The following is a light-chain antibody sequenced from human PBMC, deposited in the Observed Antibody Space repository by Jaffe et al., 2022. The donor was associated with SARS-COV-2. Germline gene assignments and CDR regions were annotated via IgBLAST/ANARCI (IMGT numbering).Light chain of an antibody. Sequence: EIALTQSPDTLSLSPGESVTLSCRASHDVGTSLAWYQQKPGQPPRLLVYDASIRATGIPARFSGGGSGIDFTLTISSLEPEDFALYYCQQRSDGPPEFTFGQGTKLEIK. CDR1: HDVGTS. V-gene: IGKV3-11*01. CDR3: QQRSDGPPEFT. J-gene: IGKJ2*01. CDR2: DAS.